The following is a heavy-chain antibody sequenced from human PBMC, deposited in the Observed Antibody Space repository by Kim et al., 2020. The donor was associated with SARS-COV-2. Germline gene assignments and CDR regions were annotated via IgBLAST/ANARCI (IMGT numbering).Heavy chain of an antibody. CDR1: GYSFTSYW. CDR3: ARQHSSSWYSEGWFDP. D-gene: IGHD6-13*01. CDR2: IYPGDSDT. Sequence: GESLKISCKGSGYSFTSYWIGWVRQMPGKGLEWMGIIYPGDSDTRYSPSFQGQVTISADKSISTAYLQWSSLKASDTAMYYCARQHSSSWYSEGWFDPWGQGTLVTVSS. V-gene: IGHV5-51*01. J-gene: IGHJ5*02.